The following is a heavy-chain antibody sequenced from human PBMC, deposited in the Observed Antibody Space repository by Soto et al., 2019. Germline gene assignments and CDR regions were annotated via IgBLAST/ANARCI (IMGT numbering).Heavy chain of an antibody. CDR2: IYHSGST. V-gene: IGHV4-30-2*01. CDR1: GGSISSGGYS. D-gene: IGHD6-13*01. J-gene: IGHJ5*02. Sequence: PSETLSLTCAVSGGSISSGGYSWSWIRQPPGKGLEWIGYIYHSGSTYYNPSLKSRVTISVDRSKNQFSLKLSSVTAADTAVYYCARVGVTPGAAAGTWGEWFDPWGQGTMVTVSS. CDR3: ARVGVTPGAAAGTWGEWFDP.